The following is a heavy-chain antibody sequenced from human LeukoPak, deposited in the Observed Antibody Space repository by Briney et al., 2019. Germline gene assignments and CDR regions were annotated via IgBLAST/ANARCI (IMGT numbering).Heavy chain of an antibody. CDR3: AREALSGSYQEY. V-gene: IGHV1-2*02. D-gene: IGHD1-26*01. CDR2: INPNSGGT. J-gene: IGHJ4*02. Sequence: ASVKVSCKASGYTFTGYYMHWVRQAPGQGLEWMGWINPNSGGTNYAQKFQGRVTMTRDTSISTAYMELSRLRSDDTAVYYCAREALSGSYQEYWGQGTLVTVSS. CDR1: GYTFTGYY.